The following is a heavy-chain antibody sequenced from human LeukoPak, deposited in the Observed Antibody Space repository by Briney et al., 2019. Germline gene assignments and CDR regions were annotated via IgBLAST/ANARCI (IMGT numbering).Heavy chain of an antibody. CDR1: GGSFSGYI. V-gene: IGHV4-34*01. CDR3: AGGPRESYYNWFDP. J-gene: IGHJ5*02. Sequence: PSETLSLTCGVYGGSFSGYIWTWIRQPPGKDLEWLGEINHIVSANYHPSLKSRVTTSVDTSKNPVSLSLSSVTDADTAVYYCAGGPRESYYNWFDPWGQGTLVTVSS. CDR2: INHIVSA. D-gene: IGHD3-10*01.